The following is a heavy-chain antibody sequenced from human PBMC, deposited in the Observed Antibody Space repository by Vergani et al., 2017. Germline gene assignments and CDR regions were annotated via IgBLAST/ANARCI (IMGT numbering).Heavy chain of an antibody. CDR2: ISYDGSNK. CDR1: GFTFSSYA. D-gene: IGHD6-13*01. CDR3: ARGSSSWPNWFDP. V-gene: IGHV3-30-3*01. J-gene: IGHJ5*02. Sequence: QVQLVESGGGVVQPGRSLRLSCAASGFTFSSYAMHWVRQAPGKGLEWVAVISYDGSNKYYADSVKGRFTISRDNSKNTLYLQMNSLRAEDTAVYYCARGSSSWPNWFDPGSQGTLVTVSS.